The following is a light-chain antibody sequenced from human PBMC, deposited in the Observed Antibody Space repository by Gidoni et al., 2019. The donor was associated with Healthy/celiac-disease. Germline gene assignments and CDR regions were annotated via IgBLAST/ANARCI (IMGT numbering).Light chain of an antibody. J-gene: IGKJ3*01. CDR1: QSISSY. CDR2: AAS. Sequence: DIQMTQSPSSLSASVGDRVTITCRASQSISSYLNWYQQNPVKAPKLLIYAASSLQSGVPSRFSGSGSGTDFTLTISRLQPEDFATYYCQQSYSTPLFTFGPGTKVDIK. CDR3: QQSYSTPLFT. V-gene: IGKV1-39*01.